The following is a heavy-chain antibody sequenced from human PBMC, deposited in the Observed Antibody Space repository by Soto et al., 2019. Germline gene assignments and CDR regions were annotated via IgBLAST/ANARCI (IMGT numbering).Heavy chain of an antibody. CDR1: GASIRSYC. CDR3: ARPNYNKVPNYSDDYAFDV. D-gene: IGHD5-12*01. Sequence: SETLSLTCTVSGASIRSYCWNWIRQPPGKGLEWIGFICYNGATTYNPSLKGRVTISVDTSKNQLSLKLSSVTAADTAVYYCARPNYNKVPNYSDDYAFDVWGQGTMVTVS. CDR2: ICYNGAT. J-gene: IGHJ3*01. V-gene: IGHV4-59*01.